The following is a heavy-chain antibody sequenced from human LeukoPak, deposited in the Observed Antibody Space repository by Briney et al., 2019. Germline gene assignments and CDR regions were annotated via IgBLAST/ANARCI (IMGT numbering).Heavy chain of an antibody. V-gene: IGHV4-34*01. CDR2: INHSGST. CDR3: ARHSSWLVRYYFDY. J-gene: IGHJ4*02. Sequence: SETLSLTCAVYGGSFSGYYWSWIRQPPGKGLEWIGEINHSGSTNYNPCLKSRVTISVDTSKNQFSLKLSSVTAADTAVYYCARHSSWLVRYYFDYWGQGTLVTVSS. CDR1: GGSFSGYY. D-gene: IGHD6-19*01.